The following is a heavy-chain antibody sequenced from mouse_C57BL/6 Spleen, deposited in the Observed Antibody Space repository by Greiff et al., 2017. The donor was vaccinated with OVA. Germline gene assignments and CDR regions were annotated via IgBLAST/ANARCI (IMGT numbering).Heavy chain of an antibody. D-gene: IGHD1-1*02. CDR1: GYTFTDYY. Sequence: EVKLQQSGPELVKPGASVTISCKASGYTFTDYYMNWVKQSHGKSLEWIGDINPNNGGTSYNQKLKGKATLTVDKSSSTAYMEVRSLTSEDSAVYYCARSDYGYAMDYWGQGTSVTVSS. V-gene: IGHV1-26*01. CDR3: ARSDYGYAMDY. J-gene: IGHJ4*01. CDR2: INPNNGGT.